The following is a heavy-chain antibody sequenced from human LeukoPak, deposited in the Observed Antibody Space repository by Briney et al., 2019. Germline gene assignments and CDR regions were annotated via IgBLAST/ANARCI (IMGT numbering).Heavy chain of an antibody. CDR1: GGSVSGSTYY. V-gene: IGHV4-39*07. CDR2: VYYSGST. J-gene: IGHJ4*02. CDR3: ARDCSGGSFPCD. Sequence: SETLSLTCTVSGGSVSGSTYYWGWIRQPPGKGLEWIGSVYYSGSTNYNPSLKSRVTISVDTSKNQFSLKLSSVTAADTAVYYCARDCSGGSFPCDWGQGTLVTVSS. D-gene: IGHD2-15*01.